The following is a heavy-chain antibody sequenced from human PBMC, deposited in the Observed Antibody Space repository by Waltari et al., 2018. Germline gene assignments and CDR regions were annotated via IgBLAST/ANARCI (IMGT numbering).Heavy chain of an antibody. CDR1: GSPFTGYY. J-gene: IGHJ3*02. D-gene: IGHD2-2*01. V-gene: IGHV1-2*02. Sequence: QVQLVQSGAEVKKPGASVKVSCTASGSPFTGYYMHLVRQAPAQWLEWMGWINPNSGGTIYAQNFQGRVTMTRDTSISTAYMELSRLRSDDTALYYCATGIVVVPAANRGYAFDIWGQGTMVTVSS. CDR3: ATGIVVVPAANRGYAFDI. CDR2: INPNSGGT.